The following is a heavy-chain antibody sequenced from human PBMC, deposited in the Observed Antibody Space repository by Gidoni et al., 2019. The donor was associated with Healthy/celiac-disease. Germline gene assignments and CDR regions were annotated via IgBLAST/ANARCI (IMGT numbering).Heavy chain of an antibody. J-gene: IGHJ3*02. CDR1: GGSISSGGYY. CDR2: IYYSGST. V-gene: IGHV4-31*03. D-gene: IGHD2-2*01. CDR3: ARGDIVVVPAARAHAFDI. Sequence: QVQLQESGPGLVKPSQTLSLTCTVSGGSISSGGYYWSWIRQHPGKGLEWIGYIYYSGSTYYNPSLKSRVTISVDTSKNQFSLKLSSVTAADTAVYYCARGDIVVVPAARAHAFDIWGQGTMVTVSS.